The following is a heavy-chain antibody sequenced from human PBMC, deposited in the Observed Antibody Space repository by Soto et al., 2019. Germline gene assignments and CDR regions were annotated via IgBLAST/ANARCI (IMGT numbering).Heavy chain of an antibody. J-gene: IGHJ4*02. D-gene: IGHD4-4*01. Sequence: EVQLLESGGGSVKPGGPLILSCAASGFTFSSYSFSWLRQAPGKGLEWVSGISGSGQTTHYRDSVRGRFTSSRVNFRTTLYLQVNSLRAEDTSVYFCAKSRGDSWTTYFFDYWGQGALVTVSS. CDR3: AKSRGDSWTTYFFDY. V-gene: IGHV3-23*01. CDR1: GFTFSSYS. CDR2: ISGSGQTT.